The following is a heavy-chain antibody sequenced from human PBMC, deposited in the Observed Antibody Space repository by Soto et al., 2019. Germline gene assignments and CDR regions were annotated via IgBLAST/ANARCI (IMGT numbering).Heavy chain of an antibody. CDR2: IYYSGST. CDR3: ARRYCSGGSCYLIDY. V-gene: IGHV4-39*01. Sequence: QLQLQESGPGLVKPSETLSLTCTVSGGSISSSSYYWGWIRQPPGKGLEWIGSIYYSGSTYYNPSLKSRVTISVDTSKNQFSLELSPVTAADTAVYYCARRYCSGGSCYLIDYWGQGTLVTVSS. CDR1: GGSISSSSYY. D-gene: IGHD2-15*01. J-gene: IGHJ4*02.